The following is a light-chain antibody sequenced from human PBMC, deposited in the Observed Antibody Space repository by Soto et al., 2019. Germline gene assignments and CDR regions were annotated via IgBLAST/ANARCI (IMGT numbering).Light chain of an antibody. Sequence: QSVLTQPASVSGSPGQSITISCTGTSSDVGAYNFVSWYQHHPNKAPKLMISEVSNRPSGVSDRFSGSKSGNTASLTISGLQAEDEADYYCASLTTTNFVCGTGTKVTVL. V-gene: IGLV2-14*01. J-gene: IGLJ1*01. CDR1: SSDVGAYNF. CDR2: EVS. CDR3: ASLTTTNFV.